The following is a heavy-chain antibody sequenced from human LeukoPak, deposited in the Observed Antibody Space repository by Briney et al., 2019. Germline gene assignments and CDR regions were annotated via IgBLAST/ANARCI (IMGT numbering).Heavy chain of an antibody. CDR3: ARDAQRRIVVGATTGGY. CDR2: ISAYNGNT. D-gene: IGHD1-26*01. Sequence: ASVKVSCKASGYTFTSYGISWVRQAPGQGLEWMGWISAYNGNTNYAQKLQGRVTMTTDTSTSTAYMELRSLRSDDTAVYYCARDAQRRIVVGATTGGYWGQGTLVTASS. J-gene: IGHJ4*02. V-gene: IGHV1-18*01. CDR1: GYTFTSYG.